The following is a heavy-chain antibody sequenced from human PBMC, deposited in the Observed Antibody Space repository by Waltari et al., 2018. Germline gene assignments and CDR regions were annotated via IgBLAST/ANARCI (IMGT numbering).Heavy chain of an antibody. CDR2: SYGVDST. Sequence: EVQLVESGGGLIQPGGSLRLSCAASGFSVRNSYVSWVRRAPGKGLEWISFSYGVDSTLYVDSVKGRFTVSRDNSKNTVHLQMNSVRVDDTAVYYCATFSNWVHDTFDIWGQGTLVSVSS. CDR1: GFSVRNSY. V-gene: IGHV3-53*01. D-gene: IGHD3-16*01. CDR3: ATFSNWVHDTFDI. J-gene: IGHJ3*02.